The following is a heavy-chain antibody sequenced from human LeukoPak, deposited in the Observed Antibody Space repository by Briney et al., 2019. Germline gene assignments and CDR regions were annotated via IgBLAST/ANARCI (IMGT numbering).Heavy chain of an antibody. V-gene: IGHV3-48*04. D-gene: IGHD3-22*01. CDR3: ARDPYYYDSSGYYGDY. J-gene: IGHJ4*02. Sequence: GGSLRLSCAASGFTLSSYTMNWVRQAPGKGLEWVSYISSSGSTIYHADSVKGRFTISRDNAKNSLYLQMNSLRAEDTAVYYCARDPYYYDSSGYYGDYWGQGTLVTVSS. CDR2: ISSSGSTI. CDR1: GFTLSSYT.